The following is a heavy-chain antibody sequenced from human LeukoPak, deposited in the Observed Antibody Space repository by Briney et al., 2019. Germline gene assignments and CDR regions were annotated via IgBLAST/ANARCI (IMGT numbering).Heavy chain of an antibody. Sequence: SETLSLTCTVSGGSISSSSYYWGWIRQPPGKGLEWIGRIYYSGSTYYNPSLKSRVTISVDTSKNQFSLKLSSVTAADTAVYYCASTSDVWALYYGETDYWGQGTLVTVSS. V-gene: IGHV4-39*07. D-gene: IGHD3-3*01. CDR2: IYYSGST. J-gene: IGHJ4*02. CDR1: GGSISSSSYY. CDR3: ASTSDVWALYYGETDY.